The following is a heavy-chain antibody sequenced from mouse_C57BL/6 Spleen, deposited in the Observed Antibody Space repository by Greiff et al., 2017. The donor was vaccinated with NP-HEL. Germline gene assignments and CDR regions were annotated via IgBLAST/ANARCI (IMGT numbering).Heavy chain of an antibody. D-gene: IGHD1-1*01. J-gene: IGHJ4*01. CDR2: ISSGGSYT. V-gene: IGHV5-6*02. Sequence: DVKLVESGGDLVKPGGSLKLSCAASGFTFSSYGMSWVRQTPDKRLEWVATISSGGSYTYYPDSVKGRFTISRDNAKNTLYLQMSSLKSEDTAMYYCARGGATVSYAMDYWGQGTSVTVSS. CDR3: ARGGATVSYAMDY. CDR1: GFTFSSYG.